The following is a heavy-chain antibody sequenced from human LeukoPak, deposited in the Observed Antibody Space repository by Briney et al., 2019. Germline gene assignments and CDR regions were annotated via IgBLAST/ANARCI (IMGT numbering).Heavy chain of an antibody. CDR2: IYSGGST. CDR3: ARDTKSLTLYYFDY. V-gene: IGHV3-53*01. D-gene: IGHD4-23*01. Sequence: GGSLRLSCAASGFTVSSNYMSWVRQAPGKGLEWVSVIYSGGSTYYADSVKGRFTISRDNSKNTLYLQMNSLRAEDTAVYYCARDTKSLTLYYFDYWGQGTLVTVPS. J-gene: IGHJ4*02. CDR1: GFTVSSNY.